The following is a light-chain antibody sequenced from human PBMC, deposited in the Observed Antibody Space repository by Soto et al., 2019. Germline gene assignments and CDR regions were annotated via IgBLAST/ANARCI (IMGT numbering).Light chain of an antibody. CDR3: QQYNSFPWT. J-gene: IGKJ1*01. V-gene: IGKV1-5*03. CDR2: RAS. Sequence: DIQMTQSPSTLSAFVGDRVTITCRASQTISTSLAWYQQKPGKAPDVLIYRASNLDIGVPSRFSGSGSGTDFTLTISSLQPDDSATYYCQQYNSFPWTFGQGTKVEVK. CDR1: QTISTS.